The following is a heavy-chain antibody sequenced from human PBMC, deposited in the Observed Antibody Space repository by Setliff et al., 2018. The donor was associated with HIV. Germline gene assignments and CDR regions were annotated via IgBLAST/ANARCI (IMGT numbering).Heavy chain of an antibody. D-gene: IGHD2-21*02. V-gene: IGHV1-24*01. CDR2: FDPQDGTT. CDR1: GYTLTEVS. Sequence: ASVKVSCKISGYTLTEVSMHWVRQAPGKGLEWMGYFDPQDGTTKYPLKFQGRVTMTADESTSTAYMELSSLRSEDTALYYCASLTYCAGDCYSTGASDIWGQGTMVTVSS. CDR3: ASLTYCAGDCYSTGASDI. J-gene: IGHJ3*02.